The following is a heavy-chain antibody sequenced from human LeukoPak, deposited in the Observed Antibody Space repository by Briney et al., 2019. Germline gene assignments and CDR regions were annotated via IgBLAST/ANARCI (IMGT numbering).Heavy chain of an antibody. D-gene: IGHD6-6*01. CDR1: GYTFTSFG. V-gene: IGHV1-69*05. CDR2: IIPIFGTA. CDR3: ASSVGSSSYYYYYMDV. J-gene: IGHJ6*03. Sequence: ASVKASCKASGYTFTSFGISWVRQAPGQGLEWMGGIIPIFGTANYAQKFQGRVTITTDESTSTAYMELSSLRSEDTAVYYCASSVGSSSYYYYYMDVWGKGTTVTVSS.